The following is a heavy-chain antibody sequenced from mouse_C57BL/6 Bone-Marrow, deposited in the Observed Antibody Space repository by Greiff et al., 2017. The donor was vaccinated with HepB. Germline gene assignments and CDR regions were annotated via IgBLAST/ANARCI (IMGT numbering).Heavy chain of an antibody. CDR2: ISYDGSN. J-gene: IGHJ3*01. Sequence: ESGPGLVKPSQSLSLTCSVTGYSITSGYYWNWIRQFPGNKLEWMGYISYDGSNNYNPSLKNRISITRDTSKNQFFLKLNSVTTEDTATYYCARDIGSSYGFAYWGQGTLVTVSA. CDR1: GYSITSGYY. D-gene: IGHD1-1*01. CDR3: ARDIGSSYGFAY. V-gene: IGHV3-6*01.